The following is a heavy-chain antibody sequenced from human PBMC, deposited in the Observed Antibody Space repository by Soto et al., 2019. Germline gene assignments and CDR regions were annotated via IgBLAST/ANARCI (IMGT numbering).Heavy chain of an antibody. J-gene: IGHJ6*02. Sequence: QVQLMQSGAEVKKHGASVKVSCKASGSTFASFGIIWVRQAPGQGLEWMGWIRPSNDNTNYAQRLQGRLTMSTDTSTSTAYMELRSLTSDDTATYYCARQSGYYYYNAMDIWGQGTTVTVSS. D-gene: IGHD3-3*01. CDR1: GSTFASFG. CDR3: ARQSGYYYYNAMDI. V-gene: IGHV1-18*04. CDR2: IRPSNDNT.